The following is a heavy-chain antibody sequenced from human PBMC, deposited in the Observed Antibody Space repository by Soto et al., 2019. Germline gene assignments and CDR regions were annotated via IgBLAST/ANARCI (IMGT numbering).Heavy chain of an antibody. J-gene: IGHJ4*02. CDR2: INPSGGST. V-gene: IGHV1-46*01. CDR1: GYTFTSYY. CDR3: ATQALKSSHPGVAATYFDH. D-gene: IGHD5-12*01. Sequence: GSVKFSCKASGYTFTSYYMHWVRQAPGQGLEWMGIINPSGGSTSYAQKFQGRVTMTRDTSTSTAYMELSSLRSEDSAVYYCATQALKSSHPGVAATYFDHWGQGTLVTVSS.